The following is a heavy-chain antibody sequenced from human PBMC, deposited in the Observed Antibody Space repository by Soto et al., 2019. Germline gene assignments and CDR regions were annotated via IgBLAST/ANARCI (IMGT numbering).Heavy chain of an antibody. CDR1: GYTFTDYY. CDR3: ARDQSPPGGCPGMDV. J-gene: IGHJ6*04. V-gene: IGHV1-2*02. CDR2: INPNSGGT. D-gene: IGHD6-19*01. Sequence: QVQLVQSGAEVKKPGASVKVSCKASGYTFTDYYMHWVRQAPGQGLEWMGWINPNSGGTNYAQKFQGRVTMTRDTSISTAYMELNRLRFDDRAVYSCARDQSPPGGCPGMDVWGKGTTVTVPS.